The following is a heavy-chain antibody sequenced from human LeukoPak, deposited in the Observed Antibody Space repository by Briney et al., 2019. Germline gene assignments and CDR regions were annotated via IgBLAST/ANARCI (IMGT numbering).Heavy chain of an antibody. V-gene: IGHV4-39*07. Sequence: PSETLSLTCTVSGGSISSSSYYWGWIRQPPGKGLEWIGSIYYSGSTYYNPSLKSRVTISEDTSENQFSLKLTSVTAADTAVYYCAATMKRDYGDTNLDYWGQGTLVTVSS. CDR2: IYYSGST. CDR3: AATMKRDYGDTNLDY. D-gene: IGHD4-17*01. CDR1: GGSISSSSYY. J-gene: IGHJ4*02.